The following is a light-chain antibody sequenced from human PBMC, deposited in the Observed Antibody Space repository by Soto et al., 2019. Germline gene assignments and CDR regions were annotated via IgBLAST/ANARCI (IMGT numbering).Light chain of an antibody. CDR1: QNVLSN. V-gene: IGKV3-15*01. Sequence: EIVMTQSPATLSVSPGERSTLSFMASQNVLSNLAWYQQKPGQAPRLLIYGASTRATGLPARFSGSGSGTQFTLTISSLQSEDFAVYYCQQYNNWPITFGQGTRLEIK. CDR2: GAS. CDR3: QQYNNWPIT. J-gene: IGKJ5*01.